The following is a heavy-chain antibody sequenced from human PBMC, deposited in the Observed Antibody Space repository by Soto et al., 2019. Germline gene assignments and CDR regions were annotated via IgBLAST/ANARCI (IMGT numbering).Heavy chain of an antibody. D-gene: IGHD3-10*01. CDR1: GGSFSGYY. Sequence: SETLSLTCAVYGGSFSGYYWSWIRQPPGKGLEWIGEINHSGSTNYNPSLKSRVTISVGTSRNQFSLKLSSVTAADTAVYYCARGPVRMGVRGEPGFDYWGQGTLVTVSS. CDR3: ARGPVRMGVRGEPGFDY. CDR2: INHSGST. V-gene: IGHV4-34*01. J-gene: IGHJ4*02.